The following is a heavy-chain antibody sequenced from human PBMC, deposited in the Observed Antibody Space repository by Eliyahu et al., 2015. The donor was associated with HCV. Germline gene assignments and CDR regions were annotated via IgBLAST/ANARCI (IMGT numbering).Heavy chain of an antibody. Sequence: EVQLVESGGGLVQPGRSLRLSCAASGFTFRDHAMHWVRQAPGKGLEWVSGISWNSVTIDYADSVKGRFTISRDNAENSLFLQMNSLRSEDTAVYYCTRDRTRSRGLIDYWGQGTLVTVSS. CDR3: TRDRTRSRGLIDY. J-gene: IGHJ4*02. CDR1: GFTFRDHA. D-gene: IGHD3-10*01. CDR2: ISWNSVTI. V-gene: IGHV3-9*01.